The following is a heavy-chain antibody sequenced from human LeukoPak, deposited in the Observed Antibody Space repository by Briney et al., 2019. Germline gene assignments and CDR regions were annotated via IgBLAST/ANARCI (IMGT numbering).Heavy chain of an antibody. CDR1: GYTFTGYY. CDR2: INPNSGGT. V-gene: IGHV1-2*06. D-gene: IGHD3-16*01. Sequence: ASVKVSCKASGYTFTGYYMHWLRQAPGQGLEWMGRINPNSGGTNYAQKFQGRVTMTRDTSISTAYMELSRLRSDDTAVYYCATPYDYVWGSPMDVWGKGTTVTVSS. CDR3: ATPYDYVWGSPMDV. J-gene: IGHJ6*03.